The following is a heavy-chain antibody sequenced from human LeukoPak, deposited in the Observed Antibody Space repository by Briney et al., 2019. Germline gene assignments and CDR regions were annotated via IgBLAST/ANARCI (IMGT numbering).Heavy chain of an antibody. D-gene: IGHD3-9*01. V-gene: IGHV1-2*06. CDR2: INPNSGGT. Sequence: ASVKVSCKASGYTFTGYYMHWVRQAPGQGLGWMGRINPNSGGTNYAQKFQGRVTMTRDTSISTAYMELSRLRSDDTAVYYCARTSHYDILTGYLVYHFDYWGQGTLVTVSS. CDR3: ARTSHYDILTGYLVYHFDY. J-gene: IGHJ4*02. CDR1: GYTFTGYY.